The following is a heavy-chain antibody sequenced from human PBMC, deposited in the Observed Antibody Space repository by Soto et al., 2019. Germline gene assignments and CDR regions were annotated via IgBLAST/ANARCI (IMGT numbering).Heavy chain of an antibody. CDR1: GASMRSYS. CDR2: IFSSASS. J-gene: IGHJ6*02. D-gene: IGHD2-15*01. Sequence: QVELQQSGPGLVKPSETLSLTCNVSGASMRSYSWTWMRLSPGKGLEWIGDIFSSASSNLNPSLRSRLSIAINTSKNTFSLMLKSLTATDTAVYYCARDLRCCCLDVLGQGTTVTVSS. V-gene: IGHV4-59*01. CDR3: ARDLRCCCLDV.